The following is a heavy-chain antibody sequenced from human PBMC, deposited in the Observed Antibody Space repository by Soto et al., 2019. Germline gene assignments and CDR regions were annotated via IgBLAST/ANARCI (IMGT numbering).Heavy chain of an antibody. V-gene: IGHV1-18*01. CDR1: GYTFTRHA. D-gene: IGHD2-2*01. CDR3: ARLESGDCSSNSCAAPYDY. J-gene: IGHJ4*02. Sequence: ASVKVSFKASGYTFTRHAISWLRQAPGQGLEWMGWISGYNGDSNYAQKFQGRVTMTTDMTTDTSTYTAYMELRSLRSDDTAVYYCARLESGDCSSNSCAAPYDYWGQGTLVTVSS. CDR2: ISGYNGDS.